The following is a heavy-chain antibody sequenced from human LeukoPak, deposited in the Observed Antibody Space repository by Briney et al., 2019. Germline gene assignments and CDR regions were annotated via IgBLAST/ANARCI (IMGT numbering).Heavy chain of an antibody. CDR3: ASSYSSGWYYFDY. V-gene: IGHV4-30-4*08. D-gene: IGHD6-19*01. CDR2: IYYSGST. J-gene: IGHJ4*02. Sequence: SETLSLTCTVSGGSISSGDYYWSWIRQPPGKGLEWIGYIYYSGSTYYDPSLKSRVTISVDTSKNQFSLKLSSVTAADTAVYYCASSYSSGWYYFDYWGQGTLVTVSS. CDR1: GGSISSGDYY.